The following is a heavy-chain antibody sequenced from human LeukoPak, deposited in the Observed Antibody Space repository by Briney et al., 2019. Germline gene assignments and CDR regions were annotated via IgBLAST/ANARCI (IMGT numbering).Heavy chain of an antibody. CDR1: GGSISSYY. V-gene: IGHV4-4*07. D-gene: IGHD6-19*01. J-gene: IGHJ5*02. CDR3: ARDAGSGWYFSWFDP. Sequence: NPSETLSLTCTVSGGSISSYYWGWIRQPAGKGLEWIGRIYTSGSTNYNPSLKSRVTISVDTSKNQFSLKLSSVTAADTAVYYCARDAGSGWYFSWFDPWGQGTLVTVSS. CDR2: IYTSGST.